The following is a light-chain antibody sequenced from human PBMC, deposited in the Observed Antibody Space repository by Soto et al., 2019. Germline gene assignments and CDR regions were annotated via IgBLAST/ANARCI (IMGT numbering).Light chain of an antibody. CDR1: QSVSSY. CDR2: DAS. Sequence: EIVLTQSPATLSLSPVERATLSCRASQSVSSYLARYQQKPGQAPRLLIYDASNRATGIPARFSGSGSGTDFTLTISSLEPEDFAVYYCQQRSNWLWTFGQGTKVDIK. J-gene: IGKJ1*01. V-gene: IGKV3-11*01. CDR3: QQRSNWLWT.